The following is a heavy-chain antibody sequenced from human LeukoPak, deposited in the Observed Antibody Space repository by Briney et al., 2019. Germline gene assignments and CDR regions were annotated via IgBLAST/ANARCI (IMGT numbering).Heavy chain of an antibody. CDR2: IYYTGST. Sequence: PSETLSLTYTVSGGSISTYYWSWIRQPPGKGLEWIGYIYYTGSTSYNPSLKSRVTMSLDASKNQFSLELNSVTPADTAVYYCAKSNGYGLIDIWGQGTMVTVSS. J-gene: IGHJ3*02. V-gene: IGHV4-59*01. D-gene: IGHD3-10*01. CDR1: GGSISTYY. CDR3: AKSNGYGLIDI.